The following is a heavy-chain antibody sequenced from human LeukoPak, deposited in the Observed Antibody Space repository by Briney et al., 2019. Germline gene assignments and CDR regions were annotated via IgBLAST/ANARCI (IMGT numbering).Heavy chain of an antibody. V-gene: IGHV3-66*01. D-gene: IGHD4-11*01. CDR2: INNGGAT. J-gene: IGHJ4*02. CDR3: ARVRTGTTIADY. Sequence: GGSLRLSCAASGFTVSSYYMGWVRQAPGKGLEWVSVINNGGATYYADSMQGRFTISRDTSKNTLYLQMSSLRAEDTAVYYCARVRTGTTIADYWGQGTLVTVSS. CDR1: GFTVSSYY.